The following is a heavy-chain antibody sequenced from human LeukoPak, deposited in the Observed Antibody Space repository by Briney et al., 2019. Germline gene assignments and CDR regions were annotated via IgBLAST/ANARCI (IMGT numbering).Heavy chain of an antibody. J-gene: IGHJ4*02. CDR2: ISYDGSNK. Sequence: GGSLRLSCAASGFTFSSYAMHWVRQAPGKGLEWVAVISYDGSNKYYADSVKGRFTISRDNSKNTLYLQMNSLRAGDTAVYYCARGEGSYYLDYWGQGTLVTVSS. CDR3: ARGEGSYYLDY. CDR1: GFTFSSYA. V-gene: IGHV3-30-3*01. D-gene: IGHD1-26*01.